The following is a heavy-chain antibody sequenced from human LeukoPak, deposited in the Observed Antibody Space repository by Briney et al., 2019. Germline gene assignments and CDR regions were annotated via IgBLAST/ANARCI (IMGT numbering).Heavy chain of an antibody. J-gene: IGHJ4*02. CDR3: ARDSLPTIFGVVIDDY. CDR2: ISSSSSYI. CDR1: GFTFSSYS. Sequence: GGSLRLSCAASGFTFSSYSMNWVRQAPGKGLEWVSSISSSSSYIYYADSVKGRFTISRDNAKNSLYLQMNSLRAEDTAVYYCARDSLPTIFGVVIDDYWGQGTLVTVSS. D-gene: IGHD3-3*01. V-gene: IGHV3-21*01.